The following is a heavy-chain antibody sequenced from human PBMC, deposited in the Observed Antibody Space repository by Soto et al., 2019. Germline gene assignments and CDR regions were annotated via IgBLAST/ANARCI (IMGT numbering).Heavy chain of an antibody. V-gene: IGHV3-30*18. CDR3: AKDWGVYDGSGYFSDYFDY. J-gene: IGHJ4*02. CDR2: ISSDGNNK. D-gene: IGHD3-22*01. CDR1: GFTFSTDG. Sequence: QVQLVQSGGGVVQPGRSLRLSCVASGFTFSTDGMHWVRQAPGKGLEWVSAISSDGNNKDYGDSVKGRFTIPRDNSKNTLYLQMNSLRAEDTAVYYCAKDWGVYDGSGYFSDYFDYWGQGTLVTVSS.